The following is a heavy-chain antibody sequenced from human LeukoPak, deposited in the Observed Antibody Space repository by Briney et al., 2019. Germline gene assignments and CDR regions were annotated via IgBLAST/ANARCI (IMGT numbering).Heavy chain of an antibody. CDR1: GFTFSSYS. Sequence: GGSLRLSCAASGFTFSSYSMNWVRQAPGKGLEWVSYISSSSSTIYYADSVKGRFTISRDNAKNSLYLQMNSLRAEDTAVYYCARGPNSSSYYSHPFDYWGQGTLVTVSS. V-gene: IGHV3-48*01. J-gene: IGHJ4*02. CDR3: ARGPNSSSYYSHPFDY. D-gene: IGHD3-22*01. CDR2: ISSSSSTI.